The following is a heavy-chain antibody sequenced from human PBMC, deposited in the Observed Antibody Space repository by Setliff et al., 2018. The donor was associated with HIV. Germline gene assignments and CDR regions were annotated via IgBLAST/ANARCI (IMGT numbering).Heavy chain of an antibody. CDR3: AREVGGFYFDY. V-gene: IGHV3-21*01. CDR2: INNGGIYI. D-gene: IGHD3-16*01. CDR1: GFTFSSNS. J-gene: IGHJ4*02. Sequence: GSLRLSCAASGFTFSSNSMTWVRQAPGKGLEWVSSINNGGIYIYYADSVKGRFTISRDNTKNLLYLQMNSLRAEDTAVYFCAREVGGFYFDYWGQGTLVTVSS.